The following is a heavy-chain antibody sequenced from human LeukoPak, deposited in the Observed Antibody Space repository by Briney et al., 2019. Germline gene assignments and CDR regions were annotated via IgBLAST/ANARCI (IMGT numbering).Heavy chain of an antibody. D-gene: IGHD6-13*01. J-gene: IGHJ4*02. CDR1: GFTFSSYA. CDR3: AKAAHSSSWYYFDY. V-gene: IGHV3-23*01. Sequence: GGSLRLSCAASGFTFSSYAMSWVRQAPEKGLEWVATISGSGGGTYYADSVKGRFTISRDDSENTLYLQMNSLRAEDTAVYYCAKAAHSSSWYYFDYWGQGTLVTVSS. CDR2: ISGSGGGT.